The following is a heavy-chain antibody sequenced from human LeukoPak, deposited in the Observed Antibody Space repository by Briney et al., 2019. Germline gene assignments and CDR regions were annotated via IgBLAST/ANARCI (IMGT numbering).Heavy chain of an antibody. D-gene: IGHD4-23*01. CDR1: GYTFTSYG. Sequence: GASVKVSCKASGYTFTSYGISWVRQAPGQGLEWMGWISAYNGNTNYAQKLQGRITMTTDTSTSTAYMELRSLRSDDTVVYYCARDLGWLNAPGPFPFDYWGQGTLVTVSS. CDR3: ARDLGWLNAPGPFPFDY. CDR2: ISAYNGNT. J-gene: IGHJ4*02. V-gene: IGHV1-18*01.